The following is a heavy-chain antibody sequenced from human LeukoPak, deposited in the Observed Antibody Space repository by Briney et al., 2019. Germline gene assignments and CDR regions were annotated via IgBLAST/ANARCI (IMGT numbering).Heavy chain of an antibody. CDR1: GFTFSNYG. CDR3: ARASTYYDILTGYYYYYYMDV. Sequence: QSGGSLRLSCAASGFTFSNYGMHWVRQAPGKGLEWVALIQYDGSDKYVDSVKGRFTISRDNSKNTLYLQMNSLRAEDTAVYYCARASTYYDILTGYYYYYYMDVWGKGTTVTISS. J-gene: IGHJ6*03. CDR2: IQYDGSDK. V-gene: IGHV3-30*02. D-gene: IGHD3-9*01.